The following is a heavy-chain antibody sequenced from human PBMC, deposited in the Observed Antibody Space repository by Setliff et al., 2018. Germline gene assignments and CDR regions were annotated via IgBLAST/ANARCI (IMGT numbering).Heavy chain of an antibody. Sequence: SVKVSCKASGGTFSSYAISWVRQAPGQGLEWMGRIIPIFGTANYAQKFQGRVTMTTDTSTSTAYMELRSLRSDDTAVYYCARGSSSGYYFDYWGQGALVTVSS. CDR2: IIPIFGTA. CDR3: ARGSSSGYYFDY. D-gene: IGHD6-6*01. V-gene: IGHV1-69*05. CDR1: GGTFSSYA. J-gene: IGHJ4*02.